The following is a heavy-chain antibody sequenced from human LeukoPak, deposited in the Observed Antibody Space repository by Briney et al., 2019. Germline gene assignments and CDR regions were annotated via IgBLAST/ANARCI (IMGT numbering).Heavy chain of an antibody. J-gene: IGHJ1*01. D-gene: IGHD3-10*01. CDR2: ISGGGYST. V-gene: IGHV3-23*01. CDR1: GFTFSSYA. CDR3: AKDRGYYGSGSYKEYFQH. Sequence: GGSLRLSCAASGFTFSSYAMSWVRQAPGKGLEWVSTISGGGYSTFYAYSVRGRLTISRDNSKHKQYLKMNNQRAEDTAVYYCAKDRGYYGSGSYKEYFQHWGQGTLVTVSS.